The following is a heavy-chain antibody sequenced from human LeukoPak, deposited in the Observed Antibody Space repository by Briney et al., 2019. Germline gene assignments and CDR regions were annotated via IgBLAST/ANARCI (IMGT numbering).Heavy chain of an antibody. CDR3: ARLVGARAYHYYGMDV. CDR2: FYYSGST. D-gene: IGHD1-26*01. V-gene: IGHV4-59*01. Sequence: SETLSLTCTVSGGSISSYYWSWIRQPPGKGLEWIGFFYYSGSTNYNPSLKSRVTISVDTSKNQSSLKLSSVTAADTAVYYCARLVGARAYHYYGMDVWGQGTTVTVSS. CDR1: GGSISSYY. J-gene: IGHJ6*02.